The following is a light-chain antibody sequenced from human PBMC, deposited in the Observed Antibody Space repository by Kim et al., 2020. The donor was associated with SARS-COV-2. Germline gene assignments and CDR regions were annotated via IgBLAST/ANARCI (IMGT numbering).Light chain of an antibody. Sequence: AVVLSRGERAPRSGGASGGVGGSCLAGYRQRPGQAPRLLRYGASSRATGIPDRFSGSGSGTDFTLTITRLEPEDFAVYYCQQSDTFGQGTKLEI. CDR1: GGVGGSC. J-gene: IGKJ2*01. CDR2: GAS. V-gene: IGKV3-20*01. CDR3: QQSDT.